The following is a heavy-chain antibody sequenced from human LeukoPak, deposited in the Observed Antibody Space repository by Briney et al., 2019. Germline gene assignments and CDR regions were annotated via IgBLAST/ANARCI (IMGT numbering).Heavy chain of an antibody. Sequence: GGSLRLSCAASGFTFSPYSMNWIRQAPGKGLEWVSYITGSSNRIHYADSVRGRFTISRDNAMNSLHLQMNSLRDEDMAMYYCARSVEGAFDFWGQGTLVTVSS. CDR1: GFTFSPYS. CDR2: ITGSSNRI. J-gene: IGHJ4*02. CDR3: ARSVEGAFDF. V-gene: IGHV3-48*02. D-gene: IGHD6-19*01.